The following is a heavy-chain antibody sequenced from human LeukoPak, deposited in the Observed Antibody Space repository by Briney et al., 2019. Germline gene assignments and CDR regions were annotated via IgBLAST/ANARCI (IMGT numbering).Heavy chain of an antibody. CDR2: ISYDGSNK. CDR1: GFTFSSYA. V-gene: IGHV3-30-3*01. J-gene: IGHJ6*04. D-gene: IGHD2-2*02. Sequence: GGSLRLSCAASGFTFSSYAMHWVRQAPGKGLEWVAVISYDGSNKYYADSVKGRFTISRDNSKNTLYLQMNSLRAEDTAVYYCAKGPSGYCSSTSCYSYYYGMDVWGKGTTVTVSS. CDR3: AKGPSGYCSSTSCYSYYYGMDV.